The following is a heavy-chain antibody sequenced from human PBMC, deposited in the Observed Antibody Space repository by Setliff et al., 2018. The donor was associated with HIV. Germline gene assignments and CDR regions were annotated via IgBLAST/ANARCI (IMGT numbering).Heavy chain of an antibody. J-gene: IGHJ5*02. Sequence: SETLSLTCTVSGDSISSSAYYWGWIRQPPGKGLEWIGSIFYSGSTYYNPSLKSRVTISVDTSKNQFSLKLSSVTAEDTAVYYCAREFTSVAGTRPPFDPWGQGTLVTVSS. V-gene: IGHV4-39*07. D-gene: IGHD6-19*01. CDR3: AREFTSVAGTRPPFDP. CDR1: GDSISSSAYY. CDR2: IFYSGST.